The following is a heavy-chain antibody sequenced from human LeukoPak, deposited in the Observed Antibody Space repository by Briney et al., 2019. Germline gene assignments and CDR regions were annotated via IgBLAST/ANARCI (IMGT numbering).Heavy chain of an antibody. CDR3: ARGSRPVYNLLTGKRYFDY. D-gene: IGHD3-9*01. CDR2: IIPISGTA. Sequence: SVTVSFKASGGTFYRHAINWVRQAPGQGLEWMGGIIPISGTAKYAHKFQGRFPITADDATSTAYMELTSLRSEDTAVYYCARGSRPVYNLLTGKRYFDYWGQGTLLTVSS. CDR1: GGTFYRHA. J-gene: IGHJ4*02. V-gene: IGHV1-69*13.